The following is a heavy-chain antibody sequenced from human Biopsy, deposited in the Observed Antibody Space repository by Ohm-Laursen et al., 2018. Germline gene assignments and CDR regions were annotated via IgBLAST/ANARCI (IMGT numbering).Heavy chain of an antibody. CDR1: GFTLDSYA. CDR3: TKDLTPGGADV. V-gene: IGHV3-9*01. CDR2: LSLDSSRV. J-gene: IGHJ6*02. Sequence: SLRLSCSASGFTLDSYAIHWVRQAPGKGLEWVSGLSLDSSRVGYADSVKGRFTVSRDNAKNSLFLQMNSLREEDTALYYCTKDLTPGGADVWGQGTTVTVS. D-gene: IGHD4-17*01.